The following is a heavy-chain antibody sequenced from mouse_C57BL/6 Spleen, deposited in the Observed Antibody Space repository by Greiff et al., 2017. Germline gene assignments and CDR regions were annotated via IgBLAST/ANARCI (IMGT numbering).Heavy chain of an antibody. J-gene: IGHJ2*01. CDR1: GYTFTSYW. CDR2: IDPSDSYT. V-gene: IGHV1-50*01. Sequence: QVQLQQPGAELVKPGASVKLSCKASGYTFTSYWMQWVKQRPGQGLEWIGEIDPSDSYTNYNQKFKGKATVTVDTSSSTAYMQLSSLTSEDSAVYYCARRDSNYGGYYFDYWGQGTTLTVSS. D-gene: IGHD2-5*01. CDR3: ARRDSNYGGYYFDY.